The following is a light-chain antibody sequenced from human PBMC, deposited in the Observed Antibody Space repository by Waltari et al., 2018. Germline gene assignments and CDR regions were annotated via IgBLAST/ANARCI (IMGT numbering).Light chain of an antibody. J-gene: IGLJ1*01. CDR1: SSDVGNYNL. CDR2: EVT. V-gene: IGLV2-23*02. Sequence: QSGLTQPAPVSGSPGQLITISCTGTSSDVGNYNLVSWYQQYPGKAPKLMVYEVTKRTSGVSDRFSGSKSGNTASLTIYGLQSEDEADYYCCSYAGLGIYVFGTGTKVTVL. CDR3: CSYAGLGIYV.